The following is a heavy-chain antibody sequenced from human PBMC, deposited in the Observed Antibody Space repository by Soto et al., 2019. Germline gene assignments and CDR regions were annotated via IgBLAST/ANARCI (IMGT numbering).Heavy chain of an antibody. D-gene: IGHD5-18*01. CDR1: GFTFSSYS. CDR2: FSGSGGNT. Sequence: EVQLLESGGGLVRPGGSLRLSCAASGFTFSSYSMNWVRQAPGKGLEWVSAFSGSGGNTNYADSVKGRFTISRDNSKSTVYLQMNTLRADDTAVYYCAKDRGDTLMDFDYWGQGTLVTV. J-gene: IGHJ4*02. CDR3: AKDRGDTLMDFDY. V-gene: IGHV3-23*01.